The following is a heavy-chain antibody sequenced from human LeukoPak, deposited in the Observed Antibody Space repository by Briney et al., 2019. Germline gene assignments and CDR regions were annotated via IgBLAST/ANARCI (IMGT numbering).Heavy chain of an antibody. CDR3: ARAHPSGSYD. V-gene: IGHV4-39*07. CDR2: IYYSGST. Sequence: SETLSLTCTVSGGSISSSSYYWGWIRQPPGKGLEWIGSIYYSGSTYYNPSLKSRLTISVDTSKSQFSLKLSSVTAADTAVYYCARAHPSGSYDWGQGTLVTVSS. CDR1: GGSISSSSYY. D-gene: IGHD1-26*01. J-gene: IGHJ4*02.